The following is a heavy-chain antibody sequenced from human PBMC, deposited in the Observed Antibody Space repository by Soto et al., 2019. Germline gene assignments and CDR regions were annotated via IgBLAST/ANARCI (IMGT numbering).Heavy chain of an antibody. Sequence: QVRLVESGGGLVKPGGSLRLSCAASGFSFSDYYMSWIRQAPGKGLEWISYISSSGSIIDYADSVKGRFTISRDNAKNSLSLQMNSLRDEDTAVYYCARDGDYYDSSGYFLRDAFDIWGQGTMVTVSS. D-gene: IGHD3-22*01. CDR2: ISSSGSII. J-gene: IGHJ3*02. CDR3: ARDGDYYDSSGYFLRDAFDI. CDR1: GFSFSDYY. V-gene: IGHV3-11*01.